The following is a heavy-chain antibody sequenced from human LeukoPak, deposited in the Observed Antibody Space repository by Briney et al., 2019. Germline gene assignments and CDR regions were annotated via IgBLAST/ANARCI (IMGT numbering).Heavy chain of an antibody. J-gene: IGHJ4*02. CDR3: AREGDRAPYYFDY. CDR1: GFTFTTYG. CDR2: IYVDGVRR. D-gene: IGHD3-16*01. Sequence: GGSLRLSCATSGFTFTTYGMSWVRHVSGKGPEWVAGIYVDGVRRQYGDFVKGRFTISRDNSKNMVYLQMNSLRVEDTAVYYCAREGDRAPYYFDYWGQGTLVTVSS. V-gene: IGHV3-23*01.